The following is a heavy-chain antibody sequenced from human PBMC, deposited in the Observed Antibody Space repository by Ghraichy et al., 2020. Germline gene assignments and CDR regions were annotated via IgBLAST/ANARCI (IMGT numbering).Heavy chain of an antibody. CDR1: GFTFSSYA. D-gene: IGHD3-22*01. CDR2: ISGSGGST. Sequence: GGSLRLSCAASGFTFSSYAMSWVRQAPGKGLEWVSAISGSGGSTYYADSVKGRFTISRDNSKNTLYLQMNSLRAEDTAVYYCAKDPVYYYDSSGYWSWGQGTLVTVSS. CDR3: AKDPVYYYDSSGYWS. J-gene: IGHJ4*02. V-gene: IGHV3-23*01.